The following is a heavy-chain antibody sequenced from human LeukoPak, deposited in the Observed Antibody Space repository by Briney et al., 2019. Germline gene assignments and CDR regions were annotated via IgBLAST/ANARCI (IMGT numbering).Heavy chain of an antibody. J-gene: IGHJ5*02. D-gene: IGHD3-10*01. CDR3: AKDLMRDRWFGES. CDR2: ISSSSSYI. Sequence: GSLRLSCAASGFTFSSYSMNWVRQAPGKGLEWVSSISSSSSYIYYADSVKGRFTISRDNAKNSLYLQMNSLRAEDTAVYYCAKDLMRDRWFGESWGQGTLVTVSS. CDR1: GFTFSSYS. V-gene: IGHV3-21*01.